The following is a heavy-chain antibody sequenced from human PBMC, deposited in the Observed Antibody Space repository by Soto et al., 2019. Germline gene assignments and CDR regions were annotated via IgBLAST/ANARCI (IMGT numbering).Heavy chain of an antibody. V-gene: IGHV1-18*04. D-gene: IGHD1-26*01. Sequence: ASVKVSCKASGYTFNTYGVSWVRQAPGQGLEWMGRISAYNGDTNYAQKLQGRLTMTTDTSTRTAYMELRSLRSDDTAVYYCARHPLSGSLHSHSWGQGTLVTVS. CDR3: ARHPLSGSLHSHS. CDR2: ISAYNGDT. J-gene: IGHJ4*02. CDR1: GYTFNTYG.